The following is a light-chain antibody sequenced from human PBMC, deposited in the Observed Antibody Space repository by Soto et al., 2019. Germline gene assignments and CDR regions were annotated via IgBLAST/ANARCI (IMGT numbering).Light chain of an antibody. J-gene: IGKJ2*01. CDR2: GAS. CDR3: RQYDDGPYT. CDR1: QSVSSNY. V-gene: IGKV3-20*01. Sequence: QSPATLSVSPWDRATLSCRGSQSVSSNYLAWYQQSPGQAPRLLIYGASSRATGIPDRFSGGGSGTDFTLTISRLEPEDFAVYYCRQYDDGPYTFGQGTKVDIK.